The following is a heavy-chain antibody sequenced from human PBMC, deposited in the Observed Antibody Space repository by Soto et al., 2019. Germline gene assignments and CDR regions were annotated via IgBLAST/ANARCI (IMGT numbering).Heavy chain of an antibody. Sequence: GGSLRLSCAASGFTFSSYAMSWVRQAPGKGLEWVSAISGSGGSTYYADSVKGRFTISRDNSKNTLYLQMNSLRAEDTAVYYCATLPSYSSGWYEYYFDYWGQGTLVTVSS. V-gene: IGHV3-23*01. D-gene: IGHD6-19*01. J-gene: IGHJ4*02. CDR3: ATLPSYSSGWYEYYFDY. CDR2: ISGSGGST. CDR1: GFTFSSYA.